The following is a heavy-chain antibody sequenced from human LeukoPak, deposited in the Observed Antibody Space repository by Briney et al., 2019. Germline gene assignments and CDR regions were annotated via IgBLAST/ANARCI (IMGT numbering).Heavy chain of an antibody. J-gene: IGHJ4*02. CDR3: ARVAKERVGGVYYFDY. CDR2: IGTAGDT. D-gene: IGHD1-1*01. V-gene: IGHV3-13*01. CDR1: GFTFSDDD. Sequence: GGSLRLSCAASGFTFSDDDMHWVRQATGKGLEWVSAIGTAGDTYYTGSVRGRFTISRENAKNSLYLQMNSLRAGDTAVYYCARVAKERVGGVYYFDYWGQGTLVTVSS.